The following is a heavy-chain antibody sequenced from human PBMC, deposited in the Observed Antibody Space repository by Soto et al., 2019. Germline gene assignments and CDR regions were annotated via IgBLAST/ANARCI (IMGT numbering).Heavy chain of an antibody. CDR3: AKDLLYGSGSLD. V-gene: IGHV3-30*18. J-gene: IGHJ4*02. CDR1: GFTFSSYG. CDR2: ISYDGSNK. D-gene: IGHD3-10*01. Sequence: GGSLRLSCAASGFTFSSYGMHWVRQAPGKGLEWVAVISYDGSNKYYADSVKGRFTISRDNSKNTLYLQMNSLRAEDTAVYYCAKDLLYGSGSLDWGQGTLVTVSS.